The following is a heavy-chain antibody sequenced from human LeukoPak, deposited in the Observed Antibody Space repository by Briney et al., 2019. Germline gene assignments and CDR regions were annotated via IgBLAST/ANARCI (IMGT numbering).Heavy chain of an antibody. D-gene: IGHD6-6*01. CDR3: ATFGEYSSSSQYFQH. V-gene: IGHV4-4*07. Sequence: KPSETLSLTCTVSGGSISSYYWSWIRQPPGKGLEWIGRIYTSGSTNYNPSLKSRVTMSVDTSKNQFSLKLSSVTAADTAVYYCATFGEYSSSSQYFQHWGQGTLVTVSS. CDR2: IYTSGST. CDR1: GGSISSYY. J-gene: IGHJ1*01.